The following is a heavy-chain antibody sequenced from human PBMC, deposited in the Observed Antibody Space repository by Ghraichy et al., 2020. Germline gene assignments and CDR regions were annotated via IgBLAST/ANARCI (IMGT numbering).Heavy chain of an antibody. CDR1: GFTFSKYK. V-gene: IGHV3-48*03. D-gene: IGHD5-12*01. J-gene: IGHJ3*02. CDR2: ISSRGNTT. CDR3: ARDHPEGYRGNFDVFVI. Sequence: GGSLRLSCAASGFTFSKYKMNWVRQAPGKGLEWISYISSRGNTTFYADSVKGRFTISRDNARNSLYLQMNSLRAEDTGAYFCARDHPEGYRGNFDVFVIWGRGTMVTLSS.